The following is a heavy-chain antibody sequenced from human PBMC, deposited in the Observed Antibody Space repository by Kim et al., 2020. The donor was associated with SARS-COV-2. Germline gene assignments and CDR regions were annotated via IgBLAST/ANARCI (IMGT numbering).Heavy chain of an antibody. V-gene: IGHV1-18*01. CDR1: GYIFTNYG. Sequence: ASVKVSCKSSGYIFTNYGISWVRQAPGQGLEWMGWISANNGDTKYAQNLQGRLTVTTDTSTRTTYLELKSLRFDDSAIYFCASAGPLVVAFVDYWGQGTL. J-gene: IGHJ4*02. CDR2: ISANNGDT. CDR3: ASAGPLVVAFVDY. D-gene: IGHD2-15*01.